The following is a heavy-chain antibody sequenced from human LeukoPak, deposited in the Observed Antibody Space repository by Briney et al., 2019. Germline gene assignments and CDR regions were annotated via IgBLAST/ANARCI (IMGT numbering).Heavy chain of an antibody. D-gene: IGHD3-22*01. Sequence: SQTLSLTCTVSGGSITSEDYYWNWIRQPAGKGLGWIGRIYMSGNTDYNPSRKSQFTMSIDSKNQFSLNLSSLTAADTAVYYCARGTYDGSSYYIGSLDYWGQGILVTVSS. J-gene: IGHJ4*01. CDR2: IYMSGNT. V-gene: IGHV4-61*02. CDR3: ARGTYDGSSYYIGSLDY. CDR1: GGSITSEDYY.